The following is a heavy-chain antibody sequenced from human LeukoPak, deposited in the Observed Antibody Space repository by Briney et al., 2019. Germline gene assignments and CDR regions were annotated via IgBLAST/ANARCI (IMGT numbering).Heavy chain of an antibody. CDR3: ARQSTYYYGSGSLYQGYFDY. CDR2: IYYSGST. D-gene: IGHD3-10*01. V-gene: IGHV4-59*08. Sequence: PETLSLTCTVSGGSISSYYWSWIRQPPGKGLEWIGYIYYSGSTNYNPSLKSRVTISVDTSKNQFSLKLSSVTAADTAVYYCARQSTYYYGSGSLYQGYFDYWGQGTLVTVSS. CDR1: GGSISSYY. J-gene: IGHJ4*02.